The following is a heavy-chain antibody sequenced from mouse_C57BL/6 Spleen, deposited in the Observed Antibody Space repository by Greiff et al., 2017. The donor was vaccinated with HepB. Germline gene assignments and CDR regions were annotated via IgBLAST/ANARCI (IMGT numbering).Heavy chain of an antibody. CDR1: GFTFSSYA. D-gene: IGHD1-1*01. J-gene: IGHJ3*01. Sequence: EVHLVESGGGLVKPGGSLKLSCAASGFTFSSYAMSWVRQTPEKRLEWVATISDGGSYTYYPDNVKGRFTISRDNAKNNLYLQMSHLKSEDTALYDCARGGLRSSFAYWGQGNLVTVSA. V-gene: IGHV5-4*01. CDR3: ARGGLRSSFAY. CDR2: ISDGGSYT.